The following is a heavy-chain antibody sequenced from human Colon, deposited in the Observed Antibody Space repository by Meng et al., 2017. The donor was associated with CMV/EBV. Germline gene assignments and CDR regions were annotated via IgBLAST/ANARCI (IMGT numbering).Heavy chain of an antibody. J-gene: IGHJ6*02. CDR1: GGTFSSYA. D-gene: IGHD2-2*01. CDR3: ASQRYCSSTSCYHYYYYGMDV. V-gene: IGHV1-69*05. CDR2: IIPIFGTA. Sequence: SVKVSCKASGGTFSSYAISWVRQAPGQGLEWMGGIIPIFGTANYAQKFQGRVTITTDGSTSTAYMELSSLRSEDTAVYYCASQRYCSSTSCYHYYYYGMDVWGQGTTVTVSS.